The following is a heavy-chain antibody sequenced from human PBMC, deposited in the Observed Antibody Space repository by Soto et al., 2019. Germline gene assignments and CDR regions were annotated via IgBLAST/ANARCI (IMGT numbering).Heavy chain of an antibody. J-gene: IGHJ6*02. CDR1: GGTFSSYA. Sequence: GASVKVSCKASGGTFSSYAISWVRQAPGQGLEWMGGIIPIFGTADYAQKFQGRVTITADKSTSTAYMELSSLRSEDTAVYYCASGSYSYYYYGMDVWGQGTTVTVS. CDR2: IIPIFGTA. CDR3: ASGSYSYYYYGMDV. D-gene: IGHD1-26*01. V-gene: IGHV1-69*06.